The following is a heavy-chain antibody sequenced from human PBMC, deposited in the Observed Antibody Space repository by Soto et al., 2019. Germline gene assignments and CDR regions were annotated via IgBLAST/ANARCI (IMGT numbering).Heavy chain of an antibody. CDR2: ISWDGGST. J-gene: IGHJ6*02. D-gene: IGHD6-13*01. CDR3: AKEGRSGQQLDNYYYGMDV. V-gene: IGHV3-43*01. Sequence: GGSLRLSCAASGFTFDDYTMHWVRQAPGKGLEWVSLISWDGGSTYYADSVKGRFTISRDNSKNSLYLQMNSLRTEDTALYYCAKEGRSGQQLDNYYYGMDVWGQGTTVTVSS. CDR1: GFTFDDYT.